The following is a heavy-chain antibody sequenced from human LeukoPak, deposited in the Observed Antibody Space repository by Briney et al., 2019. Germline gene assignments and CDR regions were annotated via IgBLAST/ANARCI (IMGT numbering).Heavy chain of an antibody. CDR3: ARSRYDSSDYYSAIVRYFFDY. CDR2: IYYSGST. D-gene: IGHD3-22*01. Sequence: SETLSLTCTVSGGSISSYYWSWIRQPPGKGLEWIGYIYYSGSTNYNPSLKSRVTISVDTSKNLFSLKLSSVTAADTAVYYCARSRYDSSDYYSAIVRYFFDYWGLGTLVTVSS. J-gene: IGHJ4*02. V-gene: IGHV4-59*12. CDR1: GGSISSYY.